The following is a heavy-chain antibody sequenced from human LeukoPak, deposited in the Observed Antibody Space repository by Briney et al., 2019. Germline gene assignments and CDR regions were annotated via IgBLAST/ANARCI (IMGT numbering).Heavy chain of an antibody. CDR3: ARVPGVATGSYYFDS. Sequence: PSETLSLTCNVSGGSINSYYWSWIRQPPGKRLEWIGYTFYSGSTDYSPSLKSRVTMSLDTPKNQFSLKLTSVTATDTAVYYCARVPGVATGSYYFDSWGQGTLVTVSP. J-gene: IGHJ4*02. V-gene: IGHV4-59*01. CDR2: TFYSGST. CDR1: GGSINSYY. D-gene: IGHD2-21*02.